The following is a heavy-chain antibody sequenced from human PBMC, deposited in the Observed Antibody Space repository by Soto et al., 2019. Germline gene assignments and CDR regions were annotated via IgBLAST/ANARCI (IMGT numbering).Heavy chain of an antibody. CDR2: IYWDDDK. CDR1: GFSLSTSGVG. D-gene: IGHD5-12*01. CDR3: AHVYGGYYNFDY. V-gene: IGHV2-5*02. Sequence: QITLKESGPTLVKPTQTLTLTCTFSGFSLSTSGVGVGWIRQPPGKALEWLALIYWDDDKRYSPSLKSRLTITKDTTKNRVVLTMTNMDPVDTATYYCAHVYGGYYNFDYWGQGTLVTVSS. J-gene: IGHJ4*02.